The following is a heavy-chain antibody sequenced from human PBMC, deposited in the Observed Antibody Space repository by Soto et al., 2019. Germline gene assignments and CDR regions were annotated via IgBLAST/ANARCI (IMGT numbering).Heavy chain of an antibody. J-gene: IGHJ4*02. CDR2: ISYDGSNK. V-gene: IGHV3-30-3*01. D-gene: IGHD2-2*02. Sequence: QVQLVESGGGVVQPGRSLRLSCAASGFTFSSYAMHWVRQAPGKGLEWVAVISYDGSNKYYADSVKGRFTISRDNSKNTLYLQMNSLRAEDTAVYYCARDGRYCSSTSCYTGGYFDYWGQGTLVTVSS. CDR3: ARDGRYCSSTSCYTGGYFDY. CDR1: GFTFSSYA.